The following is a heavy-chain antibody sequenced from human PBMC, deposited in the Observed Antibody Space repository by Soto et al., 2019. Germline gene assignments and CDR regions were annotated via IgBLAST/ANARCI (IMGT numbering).Heavy chain of an antibody. CDR1: GFTFSSYS. CDR3: ARDRGAVAGVAFDI. D-gene: IGHD6-19*01. Sequence: VQLVESGGGLVKPGGSLRLSCAASGFTFSSYSMNWVRQAPGKGLEWVSSISSSSSYIYYADSVKGRFTISRDNAKNSLYLQMNSLRAEDTAVYYCARDRGAVAGVAFDIWGQGTMVTVSS. J-gene: IGHJ3*02. CDR2: ISSSSSYI. V-gene: IGHV3-21*01.